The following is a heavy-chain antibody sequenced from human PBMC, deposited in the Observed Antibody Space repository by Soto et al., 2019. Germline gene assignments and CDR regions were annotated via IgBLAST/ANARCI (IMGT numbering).Heavy chain of an antibody. J-gene: IGHJ6*02. CDR1: GGTFSSYT. V-gene: IGHV1-69*02. CDR3: AKYCSSTSCYAGIHYYYGMDV. CDR2: IIPILGIA. Sequence: SVKVSCKASGGTFSSYTISWVRPAPGQGLEWMGRIIPILGIANYAQKFQGRVTITADKSTSTAYMELSSLRSEDTAVYYCAKYCSSTSCYAGIHYYYGMDVWGQGTTVTVSS. D-gene: IGHD2-2*01.